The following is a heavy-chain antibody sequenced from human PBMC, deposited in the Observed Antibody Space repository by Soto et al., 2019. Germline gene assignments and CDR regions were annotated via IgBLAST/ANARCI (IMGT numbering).Heavy chain of an antibody. J-gene: IGHJ4*02. CDR1: GYTFTSYG. V-gene: IGHV1-18*01. Sequence: QVQLVQSGAEVKKPGASVKVSCKASGYTFTSYGISWVRQAPGQGLEWMGWISAYNGNTNYAQKLQGRDTMTTDTATSTAYMELRSLRSDDTAVYYCAREAIEARGLERRGYFDYWGQGTLVTVSS. CDR3: AREAIEARGLERRGYFDY. D-gene: IGHD1-1*01. CDR2: ISAYNGNT.